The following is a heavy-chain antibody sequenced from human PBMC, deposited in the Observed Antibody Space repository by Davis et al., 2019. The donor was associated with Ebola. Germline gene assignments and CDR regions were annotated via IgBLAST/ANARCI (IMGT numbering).Heavy chain of an antibody. CDR3: ARAVSGLWKCEGDCYYGLDV. D-gene: IGHD3-16*01. CDR1: EFTFSDHF. J-gene: IGHJ6*02. V-gene: IGHV3-11*01. CDR2: ISSSHTTT. Sequence: PGGSLRLSCAASEFTFSDHFMIWIRQAPGKGLEWVSPISSSHTTTYYADSVKGRFTISRDNSKNSLYLQMNSLRAEDTAVYDCARAVSGLWKCEGDCYYGLDVWGQGTTVTVSS.